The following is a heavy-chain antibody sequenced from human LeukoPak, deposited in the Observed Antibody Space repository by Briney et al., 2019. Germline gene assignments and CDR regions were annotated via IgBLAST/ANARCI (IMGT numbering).Heavy chain of an antibody. V-gene: IGHV3-7*01. Sequence: PGGSLRLSCAASGFTFSSYSMNWVRQAPGKGLEWVANIKQDGSEKYYVDSVKGRFTISRDNAKNSLYLQMNSLRAEDTAVYYCARDIVVVAHDAFDIWGQGTMVTVSS. CDR2: IKQDGSEK. CDR3: ARDIVVVAHDAFDI. CDR1: GFTFSSYS. J-gene: IGHJ3*02. D-gene: IGHD2-21*01.